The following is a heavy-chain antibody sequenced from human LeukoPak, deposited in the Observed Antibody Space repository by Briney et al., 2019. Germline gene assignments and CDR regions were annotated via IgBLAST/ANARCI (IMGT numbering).Heavy chain of an antibody. CDR2: IYYSGST. D-gene: IGHD3-3*01. J-gene: IGHJ4*02. CDR1: GGSISSYY. CDR3: ARGRTIFGVVIKKFDY. Sequence: SETLSLTCTVSGGSISSYYWSWIRQPPGKGLEWIGYIYYSGSTNYNPSLKSRVTISVDTSKNQFSLKLSSVTAADTAVYYCARGRTIFGVVIKKFDYWGQGTLVTVSS. V-gene: IGHV4-59*12.